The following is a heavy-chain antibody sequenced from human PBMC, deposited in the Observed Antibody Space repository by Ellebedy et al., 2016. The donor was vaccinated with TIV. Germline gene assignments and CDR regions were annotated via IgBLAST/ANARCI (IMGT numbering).Heavy chain of an antibody. Sequence: GESLKISCAASGFTFSSYSMNWVRQAPGKGLEWVSSISSSSGYRYYADSVKGRFTISRDNAKNPLYLQMNSLRAEDTAVYYCARVYGDYRMDVWGQGTTVTVSS. CDR3: ARVYGDYRMDV. CDR2: ISSSSGYR. CDR1: GFTFSSYS. V-gene: IGHV3-21*01. J-gene: IGHJ6*02. D-gene: IGHD4/OR15-4a*01.